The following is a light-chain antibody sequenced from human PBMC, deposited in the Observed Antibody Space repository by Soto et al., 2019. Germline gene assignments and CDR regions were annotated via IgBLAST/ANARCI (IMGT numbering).Light chain of an antibody. CDR1: SSDVGSYNL. J-gene: IGLJ1*01. V-gene: IGLV2-23*02. Sequence: QSALTQPASVSGSPGQSITLSCTGTSSDVGSYNLVSWYQQHPGKAPKLMIYEVSKRPSGVSNRFSGSKSGNTASLTISGLQAEDEADYYCCSYAGSSTYYVFGPGIKVTVL. CDR3: CSYAGSSTYYV. CDR2: EVS.